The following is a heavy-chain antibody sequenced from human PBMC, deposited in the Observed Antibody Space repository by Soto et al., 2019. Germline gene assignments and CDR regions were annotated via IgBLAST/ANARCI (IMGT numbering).Heavy chain of an antibody. D-gene: IGHD6-19*01. CDR1: GGSISSYY. V-gene: IGHV4-59*01. CDR2: IYYSGST. J-gene: IGHJ4*02. Sequence: LSLTCIVSGGSISSYYWSWIRQPPGKGLEWIGYIYYSGSTNYNPSLKSRVTISVDTSKNQFSLKLSSVTAADTAVYYCARVISYSSGWYPDYWGQGTLVTVSS. CDR3: ARVISYSSGWYPDY.